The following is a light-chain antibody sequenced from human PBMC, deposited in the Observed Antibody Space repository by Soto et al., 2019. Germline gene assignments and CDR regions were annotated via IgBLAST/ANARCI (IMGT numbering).Light chain of an antibody. V-gene: IGKV3-15*01. CDR2: GAS. CDR3: QQHNNWPPWT. Sequence: EIVMTQSPATLSVSPGERATLSCRASQSVSSNLAWYQQKPGQAPRLLMYGASTRATGIPDRFSGSGSGTGFTLTISSLQSEDCAVYYCQQHNNWPPWTFGQGTKVEIK. J-gene: IGKJ1*01. CDR1: QSVSSN.